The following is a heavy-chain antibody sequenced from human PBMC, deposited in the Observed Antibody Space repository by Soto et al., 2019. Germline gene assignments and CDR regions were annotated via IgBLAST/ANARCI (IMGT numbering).Heavy chain of an antibody. CDR3: ASFDYGDFYYFDY. J-gene: IGHJ4*02. CDR1: GFTFSDYY. V-gene: IGHV3-11*01. D-gene: IGHD4-17*01. Sequence: VQLLESGGGLVQPGGSLRLSCAASGFTFSDYYMSWIRQAPGKGLEWVSYISSSGSTIYYADSVKGRFTISRDNAKNSLYLQMNSLRAEDTAVYYCASFDYGDFYYFDYWGQGTLVTVSS. CDR2: ISSSGSTI.